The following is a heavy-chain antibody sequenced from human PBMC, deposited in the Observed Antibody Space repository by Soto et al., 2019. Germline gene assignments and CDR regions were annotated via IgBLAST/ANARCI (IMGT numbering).Heavy chain of an antibody. CDR2: FDPEDGEA. CDR1: GYTLTELS. Sequence: ASVKVSCKVSGYTLTELSMHWVRQAPGKGLEWMGGFDPEDGEAIYAQKFQGRVTMTEDTSTDTAYMELSSLRSEDTAVYYCATSDYYDSSGYYWPYWGQGTLVTVSS. D-gene: IGHD3-22*01. J-gene: IGHJ4*02. CDR3: ATSDYYDSSGYYWPY. V-gene: IGHV1-24*01.